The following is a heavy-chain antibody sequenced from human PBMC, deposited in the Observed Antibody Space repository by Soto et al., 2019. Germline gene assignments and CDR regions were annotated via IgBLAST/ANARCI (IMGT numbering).Heavy chain of an antibody. J-gene: IGHJ4*02. CDR3: ARGLDYYDSSGYSYYFAY. CDR1: GGSFSGYY. V-gene: IGHV4-34*01. D-gene: IGHD3-22*01. Sequence: SETLCLTYAVYGGSFSGYYWTWIRQPPGKGLEWIGEINHSGSTNYNPSLKSRVTISVDTSKNQFSLKLNSVTAADTAVYYCARGLDYYDSSGYSYYFAYWGQGTLVTVSS. CDR2: INHSGST.